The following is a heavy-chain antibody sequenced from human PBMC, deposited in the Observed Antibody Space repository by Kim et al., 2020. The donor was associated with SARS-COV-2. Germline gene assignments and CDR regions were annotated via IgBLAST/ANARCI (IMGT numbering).Heavy chain of an antibody. CDR2: ISGPGGST. V-gene: IGHV3-23*01. CDR1: GFSFGTYA. CDR3: AKDPGVVPYHYFDF. D-gene: IGHD2-21*01. Sequence: GGSLRLSCATSGFSFGTYAMSWVRQAPGKGLEFVSAISGPGGSTFYADSVKGRFTISRDNSKNTLYLQMDSLRAEDTAVYYCAKDPGVVPYHYFDFWGQGTLVAVSS. J-gene: IGHJ4*02.